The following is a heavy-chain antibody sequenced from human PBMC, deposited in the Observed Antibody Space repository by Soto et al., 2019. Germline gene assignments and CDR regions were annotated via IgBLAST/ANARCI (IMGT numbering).Heavy chain of an antibody. CDR1: GGSVSSGFYY. V-gene: IGHV4-61*01. CDR3: ARRTVTTGLNAY. J-gene: IGHJ4*02. D-gene: IGHD4-17*01. CDR2: IYYNGKT. Sequence: QVQLQESGPGQVKPSETLSLTCTVSGGSVSSGFYYWNWIRQPPGKGLEWIGYIYYNGKTNYNPSLESRVTISAAMSTNQFSLKLTSVTAADTAVYYCARRTVTTGLNAYWGQGTLVTVSS.